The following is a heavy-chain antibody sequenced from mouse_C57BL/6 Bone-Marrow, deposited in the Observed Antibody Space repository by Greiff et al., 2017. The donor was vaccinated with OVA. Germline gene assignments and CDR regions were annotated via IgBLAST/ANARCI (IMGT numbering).Heavy chain of an antibody. CDR3: TIGYDGYAMDY. J-gene: IGHJ4*01. V-gene: IGHV14-1*01. CDR2: IDPEDGDT. Sequence: VHVKQSGAELVRPGASVKLSCTASGFNIKDYYMHWVKQRPEQGLEWIGRIDPEDGDTEYAPKFQGKATMTADTSSNTAYLQLSSLTSEDTAVYYCTIGYDGYAMDYWGQGTSVTVSS. D-gene: IGHD2-2*01. CDR1: GFNIKDYY.